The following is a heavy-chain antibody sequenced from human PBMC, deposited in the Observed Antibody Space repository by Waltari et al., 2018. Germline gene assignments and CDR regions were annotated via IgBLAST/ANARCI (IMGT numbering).Heavy chain of an antibody. V-gene: IGHV4-39*01. CDR3: ATKRESSASGFDY. CDR2: IYYSGST. D-gene: IGHD6-19*01. Sequence: QLQLQESGPGLVKPSETLSFTCTVSGGSISSSSYYWGWIRQPPGKGWEWSGSIYYSGSTYYNPSLKSRGTISVDTSKNQFSLKLSSVTAADTAVYYCATKRESSASGFDYWGQGTLVTVSS. J-gene: IGHJ4*02. CDR1: GGSISSSSYY.